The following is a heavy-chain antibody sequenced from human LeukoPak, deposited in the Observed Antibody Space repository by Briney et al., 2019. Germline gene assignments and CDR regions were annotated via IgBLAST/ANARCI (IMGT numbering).Heavy chain of an antibody. J-gene: IGHJ4*02. CDR1: GNTFTGYY. CDR2: INPNSGGT. D-gene: IGHD6-13*01. CDR3: AREYSSSFADYFDY. V-gene: IGHV1-2*02. Sequence: ASVKVSCKASGNTFTGYYMHWVRQAPGQGLEWMGWINPNSGGTNYAQKFQGRVTMTRDTSISTAYMELSRLRSDDTAVYYCAREYSSSFADYFDYWGQGTLVTVSS.